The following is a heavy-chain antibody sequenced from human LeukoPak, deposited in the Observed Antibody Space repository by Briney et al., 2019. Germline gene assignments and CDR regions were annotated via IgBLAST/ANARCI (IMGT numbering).Heavy chain of an antibody. J-gene: IGHJ4*02. D-gene: IGHD5-18*01. CDR2: INWNGGST. V-gene: IGHV3-20*04. CDR1: RFTFDDYG. CDR3: ATYRQVMLPFES. Sequence: GGSLRLSCAASRFTFDDYGMSWVRQAPGKGLEWVSGINWNGGSTGYADSVKGRFTISRDNAKNSLYLQMNSLRAEDTAIYYCATYRQVMLPFESWGQGTLVTVSS.